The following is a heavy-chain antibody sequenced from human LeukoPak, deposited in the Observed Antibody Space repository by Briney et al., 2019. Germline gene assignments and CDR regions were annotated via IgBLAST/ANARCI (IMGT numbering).Heavy chain of an antibody. D-gene: IGHD5-24*01. V-gene: IGHV4-59*01. CDR1: GGPINNYH. Sequence: SETLSLTCTVSGGPINNYHWTWIRQPPGKGLEWIGHISHTGRTNYSPSLKSRVTMPLDTSKHQFSLKLSAVTAADTAMYYCARDWAGYNSYYGMDVWGQGTTVTVSS. CDR2: ISHTGRT. CDR3: ARDWAGYNSYYGMDV. J-gene: IGHJ6*02.